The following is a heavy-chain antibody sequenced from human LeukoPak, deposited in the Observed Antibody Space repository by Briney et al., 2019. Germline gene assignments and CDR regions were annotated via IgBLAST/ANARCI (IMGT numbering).Heavy chain of an antibody. CDR3: VRVPFNWYFEL. Sequence: QTGGSLRLSCAASGFTFSSYCMHWVRQAPGKGLVWVSRINSGGSSTCYADSVKGRFTISRDNAKNTLDLQMHSLRAEDTAVYYCVRVPFNWYFELWGCGDLVTVSS. V-gene: IGHV3-74*01. J-gene: IGHJ2*01. CDR1: GFTFSSYC. CDR2: INSGGSST.